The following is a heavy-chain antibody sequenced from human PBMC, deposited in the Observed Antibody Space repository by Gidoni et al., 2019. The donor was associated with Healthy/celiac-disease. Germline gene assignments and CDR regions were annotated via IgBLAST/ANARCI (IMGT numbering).Heavy chain of an antibody. J-gene: IGHJ4*02. Sequence: QVQLVQSGAEVKKPGASVKVSCKASGYTFTSYAMHWVRQAPGQRLEWMGWINAGNGNTKYSQKFQGRVTITRDTSASTAYMELSSLRSEDTAVYYCATNDYGDYGGRVRFDYWGQGTLVTVSS. D-gene: IGHD4-17*01. CDR1: GYTFTSYA. CDR3: ATNDYGDYGGRVRFDY. CDR2: INAGNGNT. V-gene: IGHV1-3*01.